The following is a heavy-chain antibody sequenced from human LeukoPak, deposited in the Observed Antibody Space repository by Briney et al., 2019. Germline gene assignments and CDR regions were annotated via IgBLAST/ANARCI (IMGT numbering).Heavy chain of an antibody. Sequence: ASVRVSCKASGYTFSNYGISWVRQAPGQGLEWLGWVGGNNDMTTYAQKFQGRVTMTTDTSTGTAYMELTSLRSDDTAIYYCARDWYCSGGTCNDYFDPWGQGTLVTVSS. V-gene: IGHV1-18*01. J-gene: IGHJ5*02. CDR2: VGGNNDMT. CDR1: GYTFSNYG. D-gene: IGHD2-15*01. CDR3: ARDWYCSGGTCNDYFDP.